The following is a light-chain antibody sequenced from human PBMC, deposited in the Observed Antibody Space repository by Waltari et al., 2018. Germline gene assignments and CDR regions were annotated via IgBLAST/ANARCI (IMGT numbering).Light chain of an antibody. V-gene: IGLV3-9*01. CDR1: NIGDMT. CDR2: RDR. J-gene: IGLJ2*01. Sequence: SYELTQPLSVSVALGQTATITCEGDNIGDMTVHWYQQKPGQAPLLVIYRDRNNPSGIPERFSGSNSGNTATLTITEAQAGDEADYYCQVSDTNTHVVFGGGTKLTVL. CDR3: QVSDTNTHVV.